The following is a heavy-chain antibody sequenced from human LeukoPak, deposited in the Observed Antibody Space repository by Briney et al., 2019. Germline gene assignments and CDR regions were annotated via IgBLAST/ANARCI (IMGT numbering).Heavy chain of an antibody. CDR1: GGSISSSRYG. V-gene: IGHV4-39*01. Sequence: PSETLSLTCTVSGGSISSSRYGWGWLRQPPGKGLEWVGRIYYSGSTYYNPSLKSRVTIAVDTSKNQFSLKLSSVTAADRAVYYCAIVDTAMFDYWGQGTLVTVSS. J-gene: IGHJ4*02. CDR3: AIVDTAMFDY. CDR2: IYYSGST. D-gene: IGHD5-18*01.